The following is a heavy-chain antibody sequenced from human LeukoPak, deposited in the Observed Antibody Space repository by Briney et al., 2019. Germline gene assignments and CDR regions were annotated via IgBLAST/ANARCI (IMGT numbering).Heavy chain of an antibody. CDR1: GFTFSSYA. J-gene: IGHJ4*02. D-gene: IGHD1-1*01. V-gene: IGHV3-30-3*01. CDR2: ISYDGSNK. CDR3: AREQGIERTFSY. Sequence: PGGSLRLSCAASGFTFSSYAMHWVRQAPGKGLEWVAVISYDGSNKYYADSVKGRFTISRYNSKNTLYLQMNSLRAEDTAVYYCAREQGIERTFSYSGQGTLVTVSS.